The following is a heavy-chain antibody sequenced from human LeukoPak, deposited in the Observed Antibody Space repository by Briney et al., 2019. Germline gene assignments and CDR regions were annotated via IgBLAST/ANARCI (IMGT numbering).Heavy chain of an antibody. Sequence: SETLSLTCAVYGGSFSGYYWSWIRQPPGKGLEWIGEINHSGSTNYNPSLKSRVTISVDTSKNQFSLKLSSVTAADTAVYYCARGSSGYSPGDYWGQGTLVTVSS. CDR2: INHSGST. CDR1: GGSFSGYY. D-gene: IGHD3-22*01. J-gene: IGHJ4*02. CDR3: ARGSSGYSPGDY. V-gene: IGHV4-34*01.